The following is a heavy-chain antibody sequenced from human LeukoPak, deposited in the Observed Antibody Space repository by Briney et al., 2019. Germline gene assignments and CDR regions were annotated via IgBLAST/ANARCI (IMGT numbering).Heavy chain of an antibody. V-gene: IGHV4-59*01. D-gene: IGHD3-22*01. Sequence: SETLSLTCTVSGGSITNYYWSWIRQPPGKGLEWIGYIYYNGNTNYNASLKSRVTMSVDTSKNQFSLEVRSVTAADTAVCYCARYYEARTLDYWGQGTLATVSS. CDR3: ARYYEARTLDY. CDR1: GGSITNYY. CDR2: IYYNGNT. J-gene: IGHJ4*02.